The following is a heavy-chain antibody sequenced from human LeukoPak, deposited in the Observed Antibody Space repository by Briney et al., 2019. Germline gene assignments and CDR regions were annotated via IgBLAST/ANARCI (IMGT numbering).Heavy chain of an antibody. J-gene: IGHJ5*02. CDR1: GGSFSGYY. CDR3: ARDTQSFTNWFDP. V-gene: IGHV4-34*01. CDR2: LNHSGDT. Sequence: SETLSLTCAVYGGSFSGYYWSWIRQPPGKGLEWIGELNHSGDTNYNPSLKSRVTMSLDTSKNQFSLKLTSVTAADTAMYYCARDTQSFTNWFDPWGQGTLVTVSS. D-gene: IGHD3-10*01.